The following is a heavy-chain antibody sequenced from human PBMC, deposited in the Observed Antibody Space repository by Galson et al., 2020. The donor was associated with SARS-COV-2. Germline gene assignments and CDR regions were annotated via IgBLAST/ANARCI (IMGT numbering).Heavy chain of an antibody. Sequence: KISCKASGGTFSSYAISWVRQAPGQGLEWMGGIIPIFGTANYAQKFQGRVTITAEESTSTAYMELSSLRSEDTAVYYCARLSSKFSSSWYYDGMDVWGQGTTVTVSS. J-gene: IGHJ6*02. CDR3: ARLSSKFSSSWYYDGMDV. V-gene: IGHV1-69*01. CDR1: GGTFSSYA. CDR2: IIPIFGTA. D-gene: IGHD6-13*01.